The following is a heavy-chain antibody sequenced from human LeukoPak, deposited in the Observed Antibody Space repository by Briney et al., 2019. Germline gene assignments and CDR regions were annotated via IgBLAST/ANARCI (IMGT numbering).Heavy chain of an antibody. D-gene: IGHD3-10*01. CDR2: ISSSSSTI. CDR1: GFTFSSYS. CDR3: AGESITMVRGVMTN. Sequence: GGSLRLSCAASGFTFSSYSMNWVRQAPGKGLEWVSYISSSSSTIYYADSAKGRFTISRDNAKNSLYLQMNSLRAEDTAVYYCAGESITMVRGVMTNWGQGTLVTVSS. J-gene: IGHJ4*02. V-gene: IGHV3-48*01.